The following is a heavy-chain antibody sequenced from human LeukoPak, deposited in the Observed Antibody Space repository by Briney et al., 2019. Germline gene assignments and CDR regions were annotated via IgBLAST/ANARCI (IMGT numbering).Heavy chain of an antibody. V-gene: IGHV1-69*04. CDR2: IIPILGIA. D-gene: IGHD5-18*01. J-gene: IGHJ6*02. Sequence: ASVKLSCKASGGTFSSYAISWVRQAPGQGLEWMGRIIPILGIANYAQKFQGRVTITADKSTSTAYMELSSLRSEDTAVYYCARGGIQLNYYGMDVWGQGTTVTVSS. CDR1: GGTFSSYA. CDR3: ARGGIQLNYYGMDV.